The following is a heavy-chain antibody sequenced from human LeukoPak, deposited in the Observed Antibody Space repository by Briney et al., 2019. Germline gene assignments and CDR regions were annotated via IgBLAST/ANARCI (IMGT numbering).Heavy chain of an antibody. CDR2: INPNSGGT. CDR1: GYTFTGYY. V-gene: IGHV1-2*02. Sequence: ASVKVSCKSSGYTFTGYYMHWVRQAPGQGPEWMGWINPNSGGTNYAQKFQGRVTMTRDTSISTAYMELSRLRSDDTAVYYCARVGLHYYYYGMDVWGQGTTVTVSS. J-gene: IGHJ6*02. CDR3: ARVGLHYYYYGMDV.